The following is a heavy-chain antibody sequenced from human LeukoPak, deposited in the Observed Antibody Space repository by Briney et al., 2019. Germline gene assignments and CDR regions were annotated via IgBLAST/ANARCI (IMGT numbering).Heavy chain of an antibody. CDR2: IIPIFGTA. D-gene: IGHD3-22*01. Sequence: ASVKVSCKASGGTFSSYAISWVRQAPGQGLEWMGGIIPIFGTANYAQKFQGRVTITADESTSTAYMELSSLRSEDTAVYYCASQTYYYDSSGWSCSECRYWGQGTLVTVSS. CDR3: ASQTYYYDSSGWSCSECRY. J-gene: IGHJ4*02. CDR1: GGTFSSYA. V-gene: IGHV1-69*01.